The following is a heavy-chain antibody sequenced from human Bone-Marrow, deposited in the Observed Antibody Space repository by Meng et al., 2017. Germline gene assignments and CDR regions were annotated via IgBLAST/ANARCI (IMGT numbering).Heavy chain of an antibody. V-gene: IGHV3-7*01. CDR1: GFTFSSYW. J-gene: IGHJ4*02. D-gene: IGHD1-26*01. CDR3: ARDSGSYLPADY. CDR2: IKQDGSEK. Sequence: GESLKISCAASGFTFSSYWMSWVRQAPGKGLEWVANIKQDGSEKYYVDSVKGRFTISRDNAKNSLYLQMNSLRTEDTAVYYCARDSGSYLPADYWGQGTLVTVSS.